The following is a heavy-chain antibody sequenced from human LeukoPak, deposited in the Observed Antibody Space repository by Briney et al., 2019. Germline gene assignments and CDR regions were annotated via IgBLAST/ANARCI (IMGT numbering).Heavy chain of an antibody. J-gene: IGHJ4*02. CDR2: IDPPGTTT. CDR1: GFAFSNYW. D-gene: IGHD6-19*01. CDR3: ARSVSGSLDY. Sequence: GGSLRLSCEASGFAFSNYWMHWVRQGPGMGLVWVSRIDPPGTTTNYADSVKGRPTISRDNVDNTLYLQINSLGVEDTAVYYCARSVSGSLDYWGQGALVTVSS. V-gene: IGHV3-74*01.